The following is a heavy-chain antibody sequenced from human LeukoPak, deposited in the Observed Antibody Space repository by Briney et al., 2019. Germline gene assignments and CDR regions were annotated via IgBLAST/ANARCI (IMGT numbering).Heavy chain of an antibody. J-gene: IGHJ3*02. D-gene: IGHD6-13*01. CDR2: INHNGNVN. Sequence: GGSLRLSCAASGFTFSSYWMNWARQAPGKGLEWVASINHNGNVNYYVDSVKGRFTISRDNAKNSLYLQMSNLRAEDTAVYYCAKVMRLGPAGTVGAFDIWGQGTMVAVSS. V-gene: IGHV3-7*03. CDR3: AKVMRLGPAGTVGAFDI. CDR1: GFTFSSYW.